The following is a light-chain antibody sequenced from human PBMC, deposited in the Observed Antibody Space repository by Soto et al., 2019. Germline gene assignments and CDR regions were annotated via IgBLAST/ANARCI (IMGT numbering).Light chain of an antibody. J-gene: IGLJ3*02. V-gene: IGLV6-57*03. Sequence: NFMLTQPHSVSESPGKTVTISCTRSSGSNASHYVQWYQQRPGSAPSTVMFENNQRPSGVPDRFSGSIHTSSNSVSLTISGLRTEDEADYYCQSYDSSNHGVFGGGTKLTVL. CDR1: SGSNASHY. CDR3: QSYDSSNHGV. CDR2: ENN.